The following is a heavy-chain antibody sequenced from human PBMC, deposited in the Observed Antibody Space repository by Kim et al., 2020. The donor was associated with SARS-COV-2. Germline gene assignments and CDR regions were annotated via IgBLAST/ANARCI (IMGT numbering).Heavy chain of an antibody. CDR3: ARDWAGACIDAFDI. D-gene: IGHD1-26*01. V-gene: IGHV3-33*01. Sequence: YAYSVKGRFTIPRANSKTTRYLQMNSLRAEDTAVYYCARDWAGACIDAFDIWGQGTMVTVSS. J-gene: IGHJ3*02.